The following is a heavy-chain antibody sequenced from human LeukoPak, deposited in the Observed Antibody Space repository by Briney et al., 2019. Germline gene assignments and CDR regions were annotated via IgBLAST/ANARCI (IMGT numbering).Heavy chain of an antibody. CDR2: ISGSGGST. J-gene: IGHJ4*02. V-gene: IGHV3-23*01. CDR3: AKMGVLRFLEWLGGAYYFDY. Sequence: GGSLRLSCAASGFTFSRYAMSWVRQAPGKGLEWVSAISGSGGSTYYADSVKGQFTISRDKSKNTLYLQMNSLRAEDTDVYYCAKMGVLRFLEWLGGAYYFDYWGQGTLVTVSS. D-gene: IGHD3-3*01. CDR1: GFTFSRYA.